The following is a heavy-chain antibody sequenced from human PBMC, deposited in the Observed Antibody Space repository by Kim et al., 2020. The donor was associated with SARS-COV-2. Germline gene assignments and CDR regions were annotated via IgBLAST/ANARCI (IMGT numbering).Heavy chain of an antibody. CDR2: INPSGGGT. Sequence: ASVKVSCKASGYTFTSSHIQWVRQAPGQGLEWVGIINPSGGGTTYAQKLQGRVTMTRDTSTGTVYMELSSLRSEDTALYYCARGTWGGGGWGYGSGQYNRFDPWGQGTLVTVSS. D-gene: IGHD3-10*01. J-gene: IGHJ5*02. CDR3: ARGTWGGGGWGYGSGQYNRFDP. V-gene: IGHV1-46*03. CDR1: GYTFTSSH.